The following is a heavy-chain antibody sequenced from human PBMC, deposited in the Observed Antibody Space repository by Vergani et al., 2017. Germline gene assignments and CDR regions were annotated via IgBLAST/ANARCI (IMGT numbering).Heavy chain of an antibody. V-gene: IGHV3-30*18. D-gene: IGHD6-13*01. CDR2: ISYDGSNK. CDR3: AKDILAAAGTLAFDI. J-gene: IGHJ3*02. CDR1: GFTFSSYG. Sequence: QVQLVESGGGVVQPGRSLRLSCAASGFTFSSYGMHWVRQAPGKGLEWVAVISYDGSNKYYADSVKGRFTISRDNSKNTLYLQMNSLRAEDTAVYYCAKDILAAAGTLAFDIWGQGTMVTVSS.